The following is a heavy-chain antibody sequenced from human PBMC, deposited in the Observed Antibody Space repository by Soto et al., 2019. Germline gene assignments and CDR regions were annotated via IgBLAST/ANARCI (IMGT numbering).Heavy chain of an antibody. CDR1: GGSFSGYY. V-gene: IGHV4-34*01. D-gene: IGHD2-2*02. CDR2: INHSGST. CDR3: ARDEAAIEEGYYYYGMDV. Sequence: SETLSLTCAVYGGSFSGYYWSWIRQPPGKGLKWIREINHSGSTNYNPSLKSRVTISVDTSKNQFSLKLSSVTAADTAVYYCARDEAAIEEGYYYYGMDVWGQGTTVTVSS. J-gene: IGHJ6*02.